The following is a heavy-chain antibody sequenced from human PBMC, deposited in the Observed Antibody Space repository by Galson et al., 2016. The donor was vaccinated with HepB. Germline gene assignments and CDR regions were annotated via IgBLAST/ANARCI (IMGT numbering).Heavy chain of an antibody. CDR2: VSGSGDNT. CDR1: GFTFSNYG. V-gene: IGHV3-23*01. Sequence: SLRLSCAASGFTFSNYGMSWVRQAPGKGLEWVSAVSGSGDNTYYADSVKGRFTISRDNSRNTVYVQINSLRAEDTAIYYCTMISWSTSSCFGFWGQGTLVTVSS. CDR3: TMISWSTSSCFGF. D-gene: IGHD2-2*01. J-gene: IGHJ4*02.